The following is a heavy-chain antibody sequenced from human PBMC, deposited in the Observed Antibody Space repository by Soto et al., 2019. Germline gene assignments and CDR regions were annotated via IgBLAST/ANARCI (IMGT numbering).Heavy chain of an antibody. D-gene: IGHD2-15*01. J-gene: IGHJ3*02. V-gene: IGHV1-3*01. CDR3: ARDRQSVGVRDIDAFDI. CDR1: GFTFSDNL. CDR2: LNPDTGNT. Sequence: QVQLVQSWAELKKPGASVNISCTASGFTFSDNLINWVRQAPGQGLEWMGWLNPDTGNTRYSGTFLGRVTICGHSSASIAYLELRDLENEDPALYFCARDRQSVGVRDIDAFDIWGQGTMLTVSS.